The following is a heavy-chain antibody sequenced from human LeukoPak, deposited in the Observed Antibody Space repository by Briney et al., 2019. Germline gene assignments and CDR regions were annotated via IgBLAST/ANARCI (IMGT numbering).Heavy chain of an antibody. CDR1: GGCISSGGYY. J-gene: IGHJ5*02. CDR2: IYYSGST. Sequence: SETLSLTCTVSGGCISSGGYYWSWIRQHPGKGLEWIGYIYYSGSTYYNPSLKSRVTISVDTSKNQFSLKLSSVTAADTAVYYCARESIAAAGTGFDPWGQGTLVTVSS. CDR3: ARESIAAAGTGFDP. V-gene: IGHV4-31*03. D-gene: IGHD6-13*01.